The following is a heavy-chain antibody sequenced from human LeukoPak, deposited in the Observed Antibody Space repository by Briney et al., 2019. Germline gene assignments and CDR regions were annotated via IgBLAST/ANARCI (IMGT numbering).Heavy chain of an antibody. D-gene: IGHD4-17*01. CDR3: ARDTTGLDAFDI. CDR2: INHSGST. V-gene: IGHV4-34*01. CDR1: GGSFSGYY. Sequence: SETLSLTCAVYGGSFSGYYWSWIRQPPGKGLEWIGEINHSGSTNYNPSLKSRVTISVDTSKNQFSLKLSSVTAADTAVYYCARDTTGLDAFDIWGQGTMVTVSS. J-gene: IGHJ3*02.